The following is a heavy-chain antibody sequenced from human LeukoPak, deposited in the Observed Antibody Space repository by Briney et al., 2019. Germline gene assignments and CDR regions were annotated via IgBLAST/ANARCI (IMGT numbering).Heavy chain of an antibody. D-gene: IGHD4/OR15-4a*01. CDR2: IKQDGSEK. CDR1: GFTFSKYW. Sequence: GGSLRLSCAASGFTFSKYWMSWARQAPGKGLEWVANIKQDGSEKYYVDSVKGRFTISRDNAKNSLYLQMNSLRAEDTAVYYCARERSGAYWGQGILVTVSS. CDR3: ARERSGAY. J-gene: IGHJ4*02. V-gene: IGHV3-7*01.